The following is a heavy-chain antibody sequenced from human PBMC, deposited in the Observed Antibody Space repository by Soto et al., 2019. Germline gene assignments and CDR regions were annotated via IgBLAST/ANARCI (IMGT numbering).Heavy chain of an antibody. D-gene: IGHD1-26*01. CDR3: ARERSSGAFDI. Sequence: QVQLVQSGAEVKKPGASVKVSCKTSGYTFTSYDINWVRQATGQGLEWMGWMNPNSGKTAYAQKFQDRVTMNRNTSISTAYMELSSLRSEDTAVYYCARERSSGAFDIWGQGTMVTVSS. CDR1: GYTFTSYD. CDR2: MNPNSGKT. V-gene: IGHV1-8*01. J-gene: IGHJ3*02.